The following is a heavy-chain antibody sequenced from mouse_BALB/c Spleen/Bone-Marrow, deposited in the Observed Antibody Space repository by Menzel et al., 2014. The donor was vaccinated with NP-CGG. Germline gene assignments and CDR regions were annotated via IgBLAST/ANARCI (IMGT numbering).Heavy chain of an antibody. CDR1: GYSFTSYW. CDR2: IHPSDSET. J-gene: IGHJ2*01. Sequence: VKLMESGAELVRPGASVKLSCKASGYSFTSYWMNWVKQRPGQGLEWIGMIHPSDSETRLNQKFKDKATLTVDKSSSAAYMQLSSATYEESAGYYCARRERTGMSYWGQGTTLTVSS. D-gene: IGHD4-1*01. CDR3: ARRERTGMSY. V-gene: IGHV1S82*01.